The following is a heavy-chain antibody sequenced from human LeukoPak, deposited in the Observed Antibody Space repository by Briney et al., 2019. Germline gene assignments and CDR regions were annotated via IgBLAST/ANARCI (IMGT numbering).Heavy chain of an antibody. CDR2: INHSGST. J-gene: IGHJ4*02. V-gene: IGHV4-38-2*02. D-gene: IGHD6-19*01. CDR1: GYSISNGYY. CDR3: ARDEAVVSFYFDY. Sequence: PSETLSLTCTVSGYSISNGYYWGWMRQPPGKGLEWIGEINHSGSTNYDPSLKSRVTISVDTSKNQFSLKLTSVTAADTAIYYCARDEAVVSFYFDYWGQGTLVTVSS.